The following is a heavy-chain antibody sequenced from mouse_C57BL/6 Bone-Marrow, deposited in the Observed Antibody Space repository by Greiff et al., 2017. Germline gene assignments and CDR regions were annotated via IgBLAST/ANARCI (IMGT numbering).Heavy chain of an antibody. J-gene: IGHJ1*03. CDR3: ARRPDGDWYFDV. V-gene: IGHV1-63*01. CDR1: GYTFTNYW. Sequence: VQLQQSGAELVRPGTSVKMSCKASGYTFTNYWIGWAKQRPGHGLEWIGDIYPGGGYTNYNEKFKGKATLAADKSSSTAYMQFSSLTSEDSAIYYCARRPDGDWYFDVWGTGTTVTVSS. CDR2: IYPGGGYT.